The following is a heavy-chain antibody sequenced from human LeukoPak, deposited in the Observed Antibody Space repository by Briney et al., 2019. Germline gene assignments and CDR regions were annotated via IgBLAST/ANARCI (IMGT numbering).Heavy chain of an antibody. Sequence: SETLSLTCTVSGGSISSYYWSWIRQPPGKGLEWIGYIYYSGSTNYNPSLKSRVTISVDTSKNQFSLKLSSVTAADTAVYYCARARYFDWLLDYWGQGTLVTVSS. CDR3: ARARYFDWLLDY. CDR2: IYYSGST. J-gene: IGHJ4*02. V-gene: IGHV4-59*01. CDR1: GGSISSYY. D-gene: IGHD3-9*01.